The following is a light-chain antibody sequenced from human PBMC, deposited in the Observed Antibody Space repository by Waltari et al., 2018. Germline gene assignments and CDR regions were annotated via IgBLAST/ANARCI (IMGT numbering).Light chain of an antibody. Sequence: SALTQPPSASGSPGHSLSIPSTGTSSHVGASNYVSWFQQHPAQAPRLMIYDVTKRPSGVPDRFSGSKSGNTASLTVSGLQTEDEADYYCCSYTDRSTMVFGAGTKLTVL. CDR2: DVT. V-gene: IGLV2-8*01. CDR1: SSHVGASNY. J-gene: IGLJ3*02. CDR3: CSYTDRSTMV.